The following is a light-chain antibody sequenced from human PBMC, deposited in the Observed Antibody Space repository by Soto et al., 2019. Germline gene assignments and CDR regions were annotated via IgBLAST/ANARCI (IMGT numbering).Light chain of an antibody. CDR1: QSLVYRDGNTY. CDR3: MQGSHWPWT. J-gene: IGKJ1*01. V-gene: IGKV2-30*01. CDR2: KVS. Sequence: DVVMTQSPLSLPVTLGQPASISCRSSQSLVYRDGNTYLTWFHQRPVQSPRRRIYKVSKRDSGVQDRLSGRGSGTVFTLRISRVEAEDVGIYYCMQGSHWPWTFGQGTKVEIK.